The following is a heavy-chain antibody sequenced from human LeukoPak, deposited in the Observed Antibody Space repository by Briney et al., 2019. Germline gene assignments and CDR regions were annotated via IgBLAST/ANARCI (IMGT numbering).Heavy chain of an antibody. CDR2: TYYRSKWNN. D-gene: IGHD6-6*01. CDR3: ARDSSSLGLLDY. CDR1: GDSVSGNSVA. J-gene: IGHJ4*02. V-gene: IGHV6-1*01. Sequence: SQPLSLTCAISGDSVSGNSVAWNWVRQSPSRGLEWLGKTYYRSKWNNEYAVSVKSRITINSDTSKNQFSLQLNSVTPDDTAVYYCARDSSSLGLLDYWGQGTLVTVSS.